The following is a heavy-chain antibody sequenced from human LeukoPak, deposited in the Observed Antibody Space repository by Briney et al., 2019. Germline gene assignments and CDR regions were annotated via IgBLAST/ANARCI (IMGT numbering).Heavy chain of an antibody. V-gene: IGHV1-69*13. Sequence: SVKVSCKASGYTFTSYGISWVRQAPGQGLEWMGGIIPIFGTANYAQKFQGRVTITADESTSTAYMELSSLRSEDTAVYYCARGAFGVVILYYFDYWGQGTLVTVSS. D-gene: IGHD3-3*01. CDR3: ARGAFGVVILYYFDY. CDR2: IIPIFGTA. CDR1: GYTFTSYG. J-gene: IGHJ4*02.